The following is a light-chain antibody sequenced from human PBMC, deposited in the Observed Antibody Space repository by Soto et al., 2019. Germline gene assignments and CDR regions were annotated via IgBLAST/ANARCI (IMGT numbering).Light chain of an antibody. CDR2: AAF. CDR1: QSVSSSY. J-gene: IGKJ5*01. V-gene: IGKV3D-20*02. Sequence: EIVLTQSPGTLSLSPGERATLSCRASQSVSSSYLVWHQQKPGQAPRLLIYAAFNRAAGIPARFSGSGSGTDFTLTISSLEPEDSAVYYCQQRNIWPPVTFGQGTRLEIK. CDR3: QQRNIWPPVT.